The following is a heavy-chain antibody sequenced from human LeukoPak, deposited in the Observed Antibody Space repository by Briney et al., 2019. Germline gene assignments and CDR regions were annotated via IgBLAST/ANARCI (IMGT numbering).Heavy chain of an antibody. CDR2: INAGNGNT. V-gene: IGHV1-3*01. Sequence: ASVKVSCKASGYTFTSYAMHWVRQAPGQRLEWMGWINAGNGNTKYSQKFQGRVTITRDTSASTAYMELSSLRSEDTAVYYCARDQLVGATRVRYYFDYWGQGTLVTVSS. J-gene: IGHJ4*02. D-gene: IGHD1-26*01. CDR1: GYTFTSYA. CDR3: ARDQLVGATRVRYYFDY.